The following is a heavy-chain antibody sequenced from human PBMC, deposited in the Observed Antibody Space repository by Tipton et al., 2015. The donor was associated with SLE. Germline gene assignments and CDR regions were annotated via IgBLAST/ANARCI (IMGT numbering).Heavy chain of an antibody. CDR1: GYTFSSYE. CDR2: IKQDGSKK. V-gene: IGHV3-7*01. CDR3: ATSNFFFAY. J-gene: IGHJ4*02. D-gene: IGHD2/OR15-2a*01. Sequence: LRLSCRGSGYTFSSYEMNWVRQAPGKGLEWVANIKQDGSKKNYVDSVKGRFTISRDNAKNSLFLQMNSLRAEDTAVYYCATSNFFFAYWGQGTLVTVPS.